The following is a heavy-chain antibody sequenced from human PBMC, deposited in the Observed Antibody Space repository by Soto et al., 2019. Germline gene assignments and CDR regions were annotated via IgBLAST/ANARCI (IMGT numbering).Heavy chain of an antibody. V-gene: IGHV3-7*01. Sequence: EVQLVESGGGLVQPGGSLRLSCAASRFTFSTYWMTWVRQTPGKGLEWVANIHQDGNEKYYMYSVKGRFTISRDNAKNSLYLQMTSLRAEDTAVYYCAGGNALDVWGQGTTVTVSS. J-gene: IGHJ6*02. CDR3: AGGNALDV. CDR1: RFTFSTYW. CDR2: IHQDGNEK.